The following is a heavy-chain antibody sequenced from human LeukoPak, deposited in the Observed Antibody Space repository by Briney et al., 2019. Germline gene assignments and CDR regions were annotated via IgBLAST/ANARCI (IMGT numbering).Heavy chain of an antibody. D-gene: IGHD2-2*01. V-gene: IGHV4-34*01. CDR3: ARGPRKYCSSTSCYGGYYYYYMDV. CDR1: GGSFSGYY. CDR2: INHSGST. J-gene: IGHJ6*03. Sequence: PSETLSLTCAVYGGSFSGYYWSWIRQPPGKGLEWIGEINHSGSTNYNPSLKSRVTISVDTSKNQFSLKLSSVTAAGTAVHYCARGPRKYCSSTSCYGGYYYYYMDVWGKGTTVTVSS.